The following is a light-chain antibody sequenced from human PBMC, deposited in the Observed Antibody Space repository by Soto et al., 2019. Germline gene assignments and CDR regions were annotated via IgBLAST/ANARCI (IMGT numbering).Light chain of an antibody. J-gene: IGLJ7*01. Sequence: QSVLTQPASVSGSPGQSITISCSGSSRDVGGYNYVSWYQQHPGKAPKLMIFDVSNRPSGVSIRFSGSKSGNTASLTISGLQTEDEADYYCSSYTSTSLSVFGSGTQLTVL. CDR3: SSYTSTSLSV. CDR1: SRDVGGYNY. CDR2: DVS. V-gene: IGLV2-14*03.